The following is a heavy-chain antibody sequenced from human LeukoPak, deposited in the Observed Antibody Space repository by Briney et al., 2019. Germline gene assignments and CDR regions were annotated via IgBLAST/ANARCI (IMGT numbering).Heavy chain of an antibody. J-gene: IGHJ4*02. CDR2: IIPIFGTA. CDR1: GGTFSSYA. CDR3: ARVRVDELRNLYYFDY. V-gene: IGHV1-69*06. Sequence: ASVKVSCKASGGTFSSYAISWVRQAPGQGLEWMGGIIPIFGTANYAQKFQGRVTITADKSTSTAYMELSSLRSEDTAVYYCARVRVDELRNLYYFDYWDQGTLVTVSS. D-gene: IGHD2-8*02.